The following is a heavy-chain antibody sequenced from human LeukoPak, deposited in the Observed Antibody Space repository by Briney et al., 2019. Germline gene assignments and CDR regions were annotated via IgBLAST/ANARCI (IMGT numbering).Heavy chain of an antibody. CDR1: GFPFSSYW. D-gene: IGHD5-24*01. Sequence: GGSLRLSCVASGFPFSSYWMTWVRQAPGKGLEWVANIKQDGSEKSYVDSVKGRFTISRDNARNSLYLQMNSLRAEDTAIYYCTRVGYIDEGIDYWGQGTLVTVSS. V-gene: IGHV3-7*04. CDR2: IKQDGSEK. CDR3: TRVGYIDEGIDY. J-gene: IGHJ4*02.